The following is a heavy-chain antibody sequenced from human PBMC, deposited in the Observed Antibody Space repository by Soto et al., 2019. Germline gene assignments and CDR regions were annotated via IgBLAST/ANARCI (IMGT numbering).Heavy chain of an antibody. J-gene: IGHJ6*02. CDR3: ARADYYYYGMDV. Sequence: PSETLSLTCTVSGGSISSGDYYWSWIRQPPGKGLEWIGYIYYSGSTYYNPSLKSRVTISVDTSKNQFSLKLSSVTAADTAVYYCARADYYYYGMDVWGQGTTVTVSS. CDR1: GGSISSGDYY. CDR2: IYYSGST. V-gene: IGHV4-30-4*01.